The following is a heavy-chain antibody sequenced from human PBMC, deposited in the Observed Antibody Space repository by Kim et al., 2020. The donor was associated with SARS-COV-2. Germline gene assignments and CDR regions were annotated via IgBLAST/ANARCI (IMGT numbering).Heavy chain of an antibody. CDR2: TSYTGST. V-gene: IGHV4-59*13. D-gene: IGHD2-8*01. Sequence: SETLSLTCSVSSGSISSSYWSWTRQPPGKGLEWIGYTSYTGSTNYNPSLNGRVTISVDTSRKHFSLQLRSVNAAATAVYYWATYDCTNYLAFWGQGTLVT. CDR1: SGSISSSY. J-gene: IGHJ4*02. CDR3: ATYDCTNYLAF.